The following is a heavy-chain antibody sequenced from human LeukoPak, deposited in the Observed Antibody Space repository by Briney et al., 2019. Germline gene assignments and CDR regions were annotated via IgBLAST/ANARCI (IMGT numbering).Heavy chain of an antibody. CDR1: GGSISSYY. J-gene: IGHJ3*02. CDR2: IYYSGST. D-gene: IGHD6-13*01. V-gene: IGHV4-59*01. CDR3: ASTLEIAAAGTDAFDI. Sequence: SETLSLTCNVSGGSISSYYWSWIRQPPGKGLEWIGYIYYSGSTNYNPSLKSRVTISVDTSKNQFSLKLSSVTAADTAVYYCASTLEIAAAGTDAFDIWAKGQWSPSLQ.